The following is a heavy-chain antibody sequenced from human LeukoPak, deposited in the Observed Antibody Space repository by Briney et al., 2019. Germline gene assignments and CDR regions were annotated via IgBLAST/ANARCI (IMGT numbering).Heavy chain of an antibody. Sequence: GGSLRLSCAASGFTLSSYGMNWVRQAPGKGLEWVSFISSSSIYIYYADSVKGRFTISRDNAKNSLYLQMNSLRAEDTAVYYCAKDPGFMDVWGKGTTVTISS. J-gene: IGHJ6*03. D-gene: IGHD1-14*01. CDR2: ISSSSIYI. V-gene: IGHV3-21*04. CDR3: AKDPGFMDV. CDR1: GFTLSSYG.